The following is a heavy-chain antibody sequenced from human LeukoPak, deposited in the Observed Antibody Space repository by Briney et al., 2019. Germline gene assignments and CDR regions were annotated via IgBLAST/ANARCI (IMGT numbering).Heavy chain of an antibody. CDR3: ARDEVVATIFAYYYYYMDV. CDR2: ISSSSSTI. J-gene: IGHJ6*03. CDR1: GFTFSSYS. D-gene: IGHD5-12*01. V-gene: IGHV3-48*01. Sequence: PGGSLRLSCAASGFTFSSYSMNWVRQAPGKGLEWVSYISSSSSTIYYADSVKGRFTISRDNAKNSLYLQMNSLRAEDTAVYYCARDEVVATIFAYYYYYMDVWGKGTTGTVSS.